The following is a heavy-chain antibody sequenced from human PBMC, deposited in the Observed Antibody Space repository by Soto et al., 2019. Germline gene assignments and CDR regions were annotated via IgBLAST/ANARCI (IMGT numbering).Heavy chain of an antibody. CDR3: AREDFYDSNGYYHKHFDY. CDR1: GFTFSIYS. D-gene: IGHD3-22*01. J-gene: IGHJ4*02. CDR2: ISSSSSYI. V-gene: IGHV3-21*01. Sequence: EVQLVESGGGLVKPGGSLRLSCAASGFTFSIYSMNWVRQAPGKGLEWVSSISSSSSYIYYADSLKGRFTISRDNAMNSLYLQTNSLRAEDTAVYYWAREDFYDSNGYYHKHFDYWCQGTLVTVSS.